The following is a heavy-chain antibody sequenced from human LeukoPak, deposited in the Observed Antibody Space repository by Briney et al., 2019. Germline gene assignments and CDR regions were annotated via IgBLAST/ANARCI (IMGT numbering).Heavy chain of an antibody. CDR3: VRDSGWSHYFDY. V-gene: IGHV3-66*01. D-gene: IGHD6-19*01. CDR2: IYSGGNT. J-gene: IGHJ4*02. Sequence: GGSLRLSCAASGFTVSSNYMSWVRQAPGKGLEWVSVIYSGGNTYYADSVKGRFTISRDNSKNTLYLQMNSLRAEDTAVYYCVRDSGWSHYFDYWGQGTLVTVSS. CDR1: GFTVSSNY.